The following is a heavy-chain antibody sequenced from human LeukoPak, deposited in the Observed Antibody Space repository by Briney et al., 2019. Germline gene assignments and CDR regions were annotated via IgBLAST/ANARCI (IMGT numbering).Heavy chain of an antibody. CDR1: GFTLSSNY. CDR2: IKQDGSEK. V-gene: IGHV3-7*01. J-gene: IGHJ4*02. D-gene: IGHD6-19*01. CDR3: ARYKWTYSSGWYY. Sequence: PGGSLRLSCAASGFTLSSNYMSWVRQAPGKGLEWVANIKQDGSEKYYVDSVKGRFIISRDNAKNSLYLQMNSLRAEDTAVYYCARYKWTYSSGWYYWGQGTLVTVSS.